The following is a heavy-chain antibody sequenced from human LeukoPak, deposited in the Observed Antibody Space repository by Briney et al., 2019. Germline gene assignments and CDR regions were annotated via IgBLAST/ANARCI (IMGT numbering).Heavy chain of an antibody. CDR3: ARCKFDVLRFLEWFLGAFDI. J-gene: IGHJ3*02. V-gene: IGHV3-20*04. CDR2: INRNGGST. D-gene: IGHD3-3*01. CDR1: GFTFDDYG. Sequence: PGGSLRLSCAASGFTFDDYGMSWVRQAPGKGLEWVSGINRNGGSTGYADSVKGRFSISRNNAKNSMYLQMNSLRAENTALYYCARCKFDVLRFLEWFLGAFDIWGQGTMVTVSS.